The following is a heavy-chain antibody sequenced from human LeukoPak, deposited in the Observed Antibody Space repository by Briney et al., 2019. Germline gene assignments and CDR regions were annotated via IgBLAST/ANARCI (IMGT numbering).Heavy chain of an antibody. CDR2: INHSGST. D-gene: IGHD6-13*01. V-gene: IGHV4-34*09. J-gene: IGHJ4*02. CDR1: GGSFSGYY. Sequence: SETLSLTCAVYGGSFSGYYWSWIRQPPGKGLEWIGEINHSGSTNCNPSLKSRVTILVDTSQNQFSLKLSSVTAADTAVYYCGRSGVTAAATVDYWGQGTLVTVSS. CDR3: GRSGVTAAATVDY.